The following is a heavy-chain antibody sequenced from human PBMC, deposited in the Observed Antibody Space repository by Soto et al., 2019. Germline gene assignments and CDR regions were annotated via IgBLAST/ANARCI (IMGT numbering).Heavy chain of an antibody. CDR2: MHYTGFS. D-gene: IGHD4-17*01. J-gene: IGHJ4*02. Sequence: SETLSLTCSFSGDSVTSHYLTWIRQSPEKGLEWIGYMHYTGFSNYNPSLKSRVTISVDTSKNQFSLQLSSVTAADTAVYYCAREIRHYGDYYFDYWGQGTLVTVSS. V-gene: IGHV4-59*02. CDR3: AREIRHYGDYYFDY. CDR1: GDSVTSHY.